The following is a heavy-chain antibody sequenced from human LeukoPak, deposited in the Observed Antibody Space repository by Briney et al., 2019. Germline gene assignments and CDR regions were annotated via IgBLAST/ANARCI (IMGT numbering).Heavy chain of an antibody. Sequence: SETLSLTCIVSGGSISSYYWSWIRQPPGKGLEWIGYIYYSGSTNYNPSLKSRVTISVDTSKNHFSLKLSSVTTADTAVYYCARSLAVAGYYYNFCMDVWGKGTTITVSS. CDR2: IYYSGST. D-gene: IGHD6-19*01. CDR3: ARSLAVAGYYYNFCMDV. V-gene: IGHV4-59*01. CDR1: GGSISSYY. J-gene: IGHJ6*03.